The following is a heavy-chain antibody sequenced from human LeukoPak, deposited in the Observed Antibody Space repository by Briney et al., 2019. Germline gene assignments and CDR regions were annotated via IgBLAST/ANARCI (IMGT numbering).Heavy chain of an antibody. V-gene: IGHV3-13*05. CDR1: GFTFSSYD. Sequence: PGGSLRLSCAASGFTFSSYDMHWVRQATGEGLEWVSAIGTAGDPYYPGSVKGRFTISRENAKNSLYPQMNSLRAGDTAVYYCARAVPDILTGSGAFDIWGQGTMVTVSS. CDR2: IGTAGDP. D-gene: IGHD3-9*01. J-gene: IGHJ3*02. CDR3: ARAVPDILTGSGAFDI.